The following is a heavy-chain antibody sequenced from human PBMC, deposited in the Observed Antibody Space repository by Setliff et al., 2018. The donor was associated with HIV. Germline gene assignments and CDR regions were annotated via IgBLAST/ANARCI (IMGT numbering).Heavy chain of an antibody. CDR2: ISGGGGST. CDR1: GFTFSSYA. CDR3: VKDAYSTGKPGIS. J-gene: IGHJ4*02. D-gene: IGHD2-8*02. Sequence: PGGSLRLSCAASGFTFSSYAMRWIRQAPGKGLEWVSAISGGGGSTYYADSVKGRFTISRDNSKNTLYLQMNSLRVDDTAVYYCVKDAYSTGKPGISWGQGTQVTVSS. V-gene: IGHV3-23*01.